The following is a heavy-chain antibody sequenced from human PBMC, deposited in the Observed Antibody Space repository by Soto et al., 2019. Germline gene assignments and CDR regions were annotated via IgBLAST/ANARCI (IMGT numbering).Heavy chain of an antibody. Sequence: PSETLSLTCSVSGVPISSGGYFWNWIRQRPGKGLEWIGNIHYSGNTDYNPSLKSRVTISVDTSKNQFSLQLTSVTAADTAAYFCARDEEYCSSTTCPFESWGKGTLVTVSS. CDR3: ARDEEYCSSTTCPFES. CDR1: GVPISSGGYF. J-gene: IGHJ4*02. D-gene: IGHD2-2*01. V-gene: IGHV4-31*03. CDR2: IHYSGNT.